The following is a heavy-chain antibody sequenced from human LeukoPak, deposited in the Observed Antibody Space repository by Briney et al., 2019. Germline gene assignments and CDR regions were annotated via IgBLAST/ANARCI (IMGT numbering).Heavy chain of an antibody. J-gene: IGHJ3*02. CDR3: ASGVGATEIDAFDI. V-gene: IGHV3-66*01. CDR1: GFTVSSNY. CDR2: IYSGGST. Sequence: GGSLRLSCAASGFTVSSNYMSWVRQAPGKGLEWVSVIYSGGSTYYADSVKGRFTISRDNSKNTLYLQVNSLRAEDTAVYYCASGVGATEIDAFDIWGQGTMVTVSS. D-gene: IGHD1-26*01.